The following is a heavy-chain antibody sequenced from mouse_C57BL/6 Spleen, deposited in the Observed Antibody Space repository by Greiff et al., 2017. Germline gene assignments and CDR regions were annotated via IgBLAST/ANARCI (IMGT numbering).Heavy chain of an antibody. CDR2: IYPRSGNT. V-gene: IGHV1-81*01. CDR1: GYTFTSYG. Sequence: VQGVESGAELARPGASVKLSCKASGYTFTSYGISWVKQRTGQGLEWIGEIYPRSGNTYYNEKFKGKATLTADKSSSTAYMELRSLTSEDSAVYFCARGKDYDYDDGDYWGQGTTLTVSS. J-gene: IGHJ2*01. D-gene: IGHD2-4*01. CDR3: ARGKDYDYDDGDY.